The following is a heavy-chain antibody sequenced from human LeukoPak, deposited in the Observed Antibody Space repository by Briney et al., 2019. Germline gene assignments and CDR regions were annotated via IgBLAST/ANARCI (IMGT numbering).Heavy chain of an antibody. CDR3: AKGGYYLDAFDT. CDR1: GFTFSSYA. Sequence: GGSLRLSCAASGFTFSSYAMSWVRQAPGKGLEWVSAISGSGGSTYYADSVKGRFTISRDDSKNTLYLQMNSLRAEDTAVYYCAKGGYYLDAFDTWGQGTMVTVSS. V-gene: IGHV3-23*01. CDR2: ISGSGGST. J-gene: IGHJ3*02. D-gene: IGHD3-3*01.